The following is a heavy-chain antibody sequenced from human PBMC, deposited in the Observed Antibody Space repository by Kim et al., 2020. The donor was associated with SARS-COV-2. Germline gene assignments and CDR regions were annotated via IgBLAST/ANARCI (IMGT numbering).Heavy chain of an antibody. CDR3: ARGIGAAGTNY. J-gene: IGHJ4*02. Sequence: GGSLRLSCAASGFTFSTYWMHWVRQAPGKGLVWVSRINGDGSTTTYADSVKGRFTISRDNAKNTLYLQMNSLRAEDTAVYYCARGIGAAGTNYWGQGTLVTVS. V-gene: IGHV3-74*03. CDR2: INGDGSTT. D-gene: IGHD6-13*01. CDR1: GFTFSTYW.